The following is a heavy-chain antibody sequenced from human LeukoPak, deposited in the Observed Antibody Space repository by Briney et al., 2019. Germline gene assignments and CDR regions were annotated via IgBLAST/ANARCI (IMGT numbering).Heavy chain of an antibody. CDR3: ARDQGVGGTLGLYDY. J-gene: IGHJ4*02. CDR1: GFTLSSYA. D-gene: IGHD1-26*01. Sequence: PGGSLRLSCAASGFTLSSYAMHWVRQAPGKGLEYVAVISYDGSNKYYADSVKGRFTISRDNSKNTLDLQMNSLRDEDTAVYYCARDQGVGGTLGLYDYWGQGTLVTVSS. V-gene: IGHV3-30*04. CDR2: ISYDGSNK.